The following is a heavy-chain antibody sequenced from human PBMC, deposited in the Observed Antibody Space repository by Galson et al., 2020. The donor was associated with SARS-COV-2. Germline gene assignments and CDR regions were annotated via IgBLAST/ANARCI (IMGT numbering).Heavy chain of an antibody. CDR1: ALTSTSNA. D-gene: IGHD3-16*01. V-gene: IGHV1-58*02. CDR3: SARGLLGEYPQ. CDR2: IVGGSGNT. Sequence: SAKVSCKASALTSTSNAMQWVRQARGQRLEWIGWIVGGSGNTNYAQKFQERVTITRDMSTSTAYMELSRLRSEETAVYYGSARGLLGEYPQWGQG. J-gene: IGHJ4*02.